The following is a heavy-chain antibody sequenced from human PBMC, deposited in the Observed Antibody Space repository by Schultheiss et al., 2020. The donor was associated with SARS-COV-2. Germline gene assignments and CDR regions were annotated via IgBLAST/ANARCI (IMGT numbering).Heavy chain of an antibody. Sequence: SETLSLTCTVSAGSVGGYYWHWIRQPPGKGLEWIGYIYYSGSTNIGSTNYNPSLKSRVTISVDTSKNQFSLKLSSVTAADTAVYYCARAGYSYANWGQGTLVTVSS. D-gene: IGHD5-18*01. CDR1: AGSVGGYY. J-gene: IGHJ4*02. CDR3: ARAGYSYAN. V-gene: IGHV4-59*02. CDR2: IYYSGST.